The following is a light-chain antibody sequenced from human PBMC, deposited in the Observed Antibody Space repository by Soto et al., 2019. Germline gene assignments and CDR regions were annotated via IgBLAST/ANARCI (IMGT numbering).Light chain of an antibody. CDR2: EGI. CDR3: SSYAGSRVL. J-gene: IGLJ2*01. V-gene: IGLV2-23*01. Sequence: QSALTQPASVSGSPGQSITISCTGSNSDIGNYNLVSWYQQHPGKAPKLIIYEGIKRPSGVSNRFFGSKSGNTASLTISGLQTEDEADYYCSSYAGSRVLFGGGTKVTVL. CDR1: NSDIGNYNL.